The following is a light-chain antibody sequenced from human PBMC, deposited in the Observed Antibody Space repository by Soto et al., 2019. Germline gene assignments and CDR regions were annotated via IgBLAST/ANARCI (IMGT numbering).Light chain of an antibody. J-gene: IGKJ1*01. CDR2: ATS. V-gene: IGKV3-20*01. CDR1: QSVSSSY. CDR3: QQYGGSSWT. Sequence: EIAVTQSPGTLSLSPGERATLSCRASQSVSSSYLAWYPQKPGQPPRLVMYATSSRATGIPAMFSGSGSGTHVTLTISRLVPEDFAVYYCQQYGGSSWTPGQGAKVDTK.